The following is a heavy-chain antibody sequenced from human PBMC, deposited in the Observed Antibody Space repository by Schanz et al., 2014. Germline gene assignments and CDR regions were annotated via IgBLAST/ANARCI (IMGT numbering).Heavy chain of an antibody. D-gene: IGHD3-22*01. J-gene: IGHJ4*02. CDR1: GFTFSSYA. Sequence: QVQLLQSGGGVVQPGRSLRLSCAASGFTFSSYAMHWVRQAPGKGLEWVAAMSYDGSIKYYGDSVKGRFTISRDNSKNTLYLHMNSLRTEDTAVYYCAKDPSHGDYDYYFDYWGQGTLVTVSS. CDR3: AKDPSHGDYDYYFDY. CDR2: MSYDGSIK. V-gene: IGHV3-30*18.